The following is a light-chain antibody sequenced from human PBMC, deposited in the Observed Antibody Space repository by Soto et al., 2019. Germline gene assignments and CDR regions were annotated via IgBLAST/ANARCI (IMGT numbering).Light chain of an antibody. CDR1: QTISSW. J-gene: IGKJ3*01. CDR3: QQTSSAPFT. V-gene: IGKV1-5*01. Sequence: DIQMTQSPSTLSGSVGDRVTITCRASQTISSWLAWYQQKPGKAPKIMMFDAASLQSGVPSRFSGSGSRTDFTLTITSLQPEDFETYYCQQTSSAPFTFGPGTKVDIK. CDR2: DAA.